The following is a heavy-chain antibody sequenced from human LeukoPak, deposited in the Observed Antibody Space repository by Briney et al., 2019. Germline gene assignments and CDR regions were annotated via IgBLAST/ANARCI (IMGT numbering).Heavy chain of an antibody. CDR1: GYRFTDYH. J-gene: IGHJ4*02. V-gene: IGHV1-2*02. CDR3: ARDLYGGSFDY. Sequence: ASVKVSCKASGYRFTDYHMHWVRQAPGQGLEWLGWINPKSGGRTYAQKFQGRVTMTRDTSISTAYMELSRLRSDDTAMYYCARDLYGGSFDYWGQGTLVTVSS. D-gene: IGHD5-12*01. CDR2: INPKSGGR.